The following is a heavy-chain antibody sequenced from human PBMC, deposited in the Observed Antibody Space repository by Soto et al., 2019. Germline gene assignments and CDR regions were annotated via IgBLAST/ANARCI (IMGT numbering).Heavy chain of an antibody. CDR3: AKDYSSGWYYFDN. J-gene: IGHJ4*02. CDR2: ISYDGGNK. Sequence: QVQLVESGGGVVQPGRSLRLSCVASGFTFRGCGMHWVRQAPGKGLEWVAVISYDGGNKNYADSVKGRFTSSRDNSKNTVYLQMDSLRDDDTAVYYCAKDYSSGWYYFDNWGQGTLVTVSS. CDR1: GFTFRGCG. V-gene: IGHV3-30*18. D-gene: IGHD6-13*01.